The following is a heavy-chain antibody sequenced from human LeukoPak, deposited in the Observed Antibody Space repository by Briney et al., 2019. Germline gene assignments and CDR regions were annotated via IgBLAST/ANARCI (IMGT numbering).Heavy chain of an antibody. CDR1: GGSIRSSYYY. CDR3: ARRYCSTTTCYLFDY. CDR2: IYDSGST. J-gene: IGHJ4*02. D-gene: IGHD2-2*01. V-gene: IGHV4-39*01. Sequence: SETLSLTCTVSGGSIRSSYYYWGWIRQPPGKGLEWIGSIYDSGSTYYNPSLKSRVTISVDTSKNQFSLKLNSVTAADTAVYFCARRYCSTTTCYLFDYWGQGTLVTVFS.